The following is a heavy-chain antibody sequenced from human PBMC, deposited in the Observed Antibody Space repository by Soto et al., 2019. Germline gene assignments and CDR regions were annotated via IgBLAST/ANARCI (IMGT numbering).Heavy chain of an antibody. CDR2: IYYSGST. V-gene: IGHV4-31*03. Sequence: PSETLSLTCTVSGGSISSGGYYWSWIRQHPGKGMEWFGHIYYSGSTYYNPSLKSRVTISVDTSKNQFSLKLSSVTAADTAVYYCARADWSSYYNNGMDVWGQGXTVTVSS. CDR1: GGSISSGGYY. D-gene: IGHD3-3*01. CDR3: ARADWSSYYNNGMDV. J-gene: IGHJ6*02.